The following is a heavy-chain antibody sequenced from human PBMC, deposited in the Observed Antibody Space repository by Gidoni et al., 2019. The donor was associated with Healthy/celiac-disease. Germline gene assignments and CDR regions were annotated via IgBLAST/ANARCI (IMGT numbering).Heavy chain of an antibody. CDR3: ARDAIPLSIDSSGYYYAYYFDY. Sequence: EVQLVESGGGLVKPGGSLRLSCAASGFTFSSYSMNWVRQAPGKGLEWVSSISSSSSYIYYADSVKGRFTISRDNAKNSLYLQMNSLRAEDTAVYYCARDAIPLSIDSSGYYYAYYFDYWGQGTLVTVSS. CDR1: GFTFSSYS. J-gene: IGHJ4*02. CDR2: ISSSSSYI. V-gene: IGHV3-21*01. D-gene: IGHD3-22*01.